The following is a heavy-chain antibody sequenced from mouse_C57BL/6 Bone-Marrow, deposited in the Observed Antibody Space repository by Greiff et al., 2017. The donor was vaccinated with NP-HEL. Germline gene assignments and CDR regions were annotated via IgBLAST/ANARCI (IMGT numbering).Heavy chain of an antibody. CDR1: GYTFTDYY. V-gene: IGHV1-76*01. CDR2: IYPGSGNT. Sequence: VNVVESGAELVRPGASVKLSCKASGYTFTDYYINWVKQRPGQGLEWIARIYPGSGNTYYNEKFKGKATLTAEKSSSTAYMQLSSLTSEDSAVYFCASYDGYGYWGQGTTLTVSS. CDR3: ASYDGYGY. J-gene: IGHJ2*01. D-gene: IGHD2-3*01.